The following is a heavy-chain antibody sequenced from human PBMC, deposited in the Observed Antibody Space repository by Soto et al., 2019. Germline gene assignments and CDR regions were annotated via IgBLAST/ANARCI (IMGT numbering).Heavy chain of an antibody. J-gene: IGHJ3*02. CDR3: AKDSHTVMVTAIDAFDI. V-gene: IGHV1-46*01. Sequence: VASVKVSCKASGYTFTNYYMHWVRQAPGQGFEWMGIINPSGGTTTYAQRFQGRVTMTRDTSTSTVYMELSSLRSEDTAVYYCAKDSHTVMVTAIDAFDIWGQGTMVTVSS. CDR1: GYTFTNYY. CDR2: INPSGGTT. D-gene: IGHD2-21*02.